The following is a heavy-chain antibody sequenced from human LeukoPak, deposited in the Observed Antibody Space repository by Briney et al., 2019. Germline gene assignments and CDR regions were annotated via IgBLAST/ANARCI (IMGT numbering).Heavy chain of an antibody. CDR1: GYSFTSYW. CDR3: ARTHCSGGSCYSVFDY. Sequence: GESLRISCKGSGYSFTSYWISWVRQMPGKGLEWMGRIDPSDSYTNYSPSFQGHVTIPADKSISTAYLQWSSLKASDTAMYYCARTHCSGGSCYSVFDYWGQGTLVTVSS. CDR2: IDPSDSYT. D-gene: IGHD2-15*01. V-gene: IGHV5-10-1*01. J-gene: IGHJ4*02.